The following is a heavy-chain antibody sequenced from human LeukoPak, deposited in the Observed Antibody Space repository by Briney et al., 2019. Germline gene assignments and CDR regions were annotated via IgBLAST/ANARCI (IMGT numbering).Heavy chain of an antibody. CDR3: ARDRCSGGSCYSDY. CDR1: GGSISSYY. D-gene: IGHD2-15*01. Sequence: SETLSLTRTVSGGSISSYYWSWIRQPPGKGLEWIGYIYYSGSTNYNPSLKSRVTISVDTSKNQFSLKLSSVTAADTAVYYCARDRCSGGSCYSDYWGQGTLVTVSS. V-gene: IGHV4-59*01. CDR2: IYYSGST. J-gene: IGHJ4*02.